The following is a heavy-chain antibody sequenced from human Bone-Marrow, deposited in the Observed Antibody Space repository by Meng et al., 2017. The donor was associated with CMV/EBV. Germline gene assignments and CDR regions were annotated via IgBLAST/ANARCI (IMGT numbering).Heavy chain of an antibody. D-gene: IGHD3-10*01. V-gene: IGHV1-18*01. CDR1: GYTFTSYG. J-gene: IGHJ5*02. Sequence: ASVKVSCKASGYTFTSYGISWVRQAPGQGLEWMGWISAYNGNTNYAQKFQGRVTITADKSTSTAYMELSSLRSEDTAVYYCAGDRMVRGVANWFDPWGQGTLVTVSS. CDR3: AGDRMVRGVANWFDP. CDR2: ISAYNGNT.